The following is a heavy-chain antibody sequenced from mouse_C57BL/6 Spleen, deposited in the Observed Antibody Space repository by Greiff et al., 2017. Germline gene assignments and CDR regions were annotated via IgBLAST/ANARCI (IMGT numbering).Heavy chain of an antibody. J-gene: IGHJ2*01. D-gene: IGHD4-1*01. CDR1: GYAFSSYW. V-gene: IGHV1-80*01. CDR3: ARTLANWDDFDY. CDR2: IYPGDGDT. Sequence: VKLMESGAELVKPGASVKISCKASGYAFSSYWMNWVKQRPGKGLEWIGQIYPGDGDTNYNGKFKGKATLTADKSSSTAYMQLSSLTSEDSAVYFCARTLANWDDFDYWGQGTTLTVSS.